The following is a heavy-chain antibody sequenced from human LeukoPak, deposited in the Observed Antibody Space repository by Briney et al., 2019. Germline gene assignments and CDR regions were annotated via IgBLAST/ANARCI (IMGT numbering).Heavy chain of an antibody. D-gene: IGHD6-19*01. CDR3: AKVFGAVAGIWDAFDI. J-gene: IGHJ3*02. CDR2: ISGSGGST. V-gene: IGHV3-23*01. Sequence: GGSLRLSCAASGFTFSGYAMSWVRQAPGKGLEWVSAISGSGGSTYYADSVKGRFTISRDNSKNTLYLQMNSLRAEDTAVYYCAKVFGAVAGIWDAFDIWGQGTMVTVSS. CDR1: GFTFSGYA.